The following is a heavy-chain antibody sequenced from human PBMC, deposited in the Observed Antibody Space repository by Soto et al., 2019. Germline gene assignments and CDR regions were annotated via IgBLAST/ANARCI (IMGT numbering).Heavy chain of an antibody. CDR2: IYYSGST. Sequence: SETLSLTCTVSGGSISSYYWSWIRQPPGKGLEWIGYIYYSGSTNYNPSLKSRVTISVDTSKNQFSLKLSSVTAADTAVYYCARDLNDAFDIWGQGTMVTVSS. J-gene: IGHJ3*02. CDR1: GGSISSYY. CDR3: ARDLNDAFDI. V-gene: IGHV4-59*01.